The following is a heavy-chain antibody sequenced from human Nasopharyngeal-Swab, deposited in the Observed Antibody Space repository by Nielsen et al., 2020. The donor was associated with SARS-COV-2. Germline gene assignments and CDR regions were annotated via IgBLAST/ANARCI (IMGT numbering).Heavy chain of an antibody. J-gene: IGHJ6*02. CDR2: IWYDGSNK. CDR1: GFTFSSYG. V-gene: IGHV3-33*01. D-gene: IGHD6-19*01. Sequence: GESLKISCAASGFTFSSYGMHWVRQAPGKGLEWVAVIWYDGSNKYYADSVKGRLTISRDNSKNTLYLQMNSLRAEDTAVYYCARDLIAVAGYGMDVWGQGTTVTVSS. CDR3: ARDLIAVAGYGMDV.